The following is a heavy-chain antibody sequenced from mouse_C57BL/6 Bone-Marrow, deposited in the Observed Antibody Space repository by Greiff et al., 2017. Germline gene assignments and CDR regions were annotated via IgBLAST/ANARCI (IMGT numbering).Heavy chain of an antibody. J-gene: IGHJ1*03. V-gene: IGHV2-2*01. CDR3: ARGSSYYYGSSYGYFDV. D-gene: IGHD1-1*01. CDR1: GFSLTSYG. CDR2: IWSGGST. Sequence: QVQLQQSGPGLVQPSQSLSITCTVSGFSLTSYGVHWVRQSPGKGLEWLGVIWSGGSTDYNAAFISRLSISKDNSKSQVFFKMNILQADDTAIYYCARGSSYYYGSSYGYFDVWGTGTTVTVSS.